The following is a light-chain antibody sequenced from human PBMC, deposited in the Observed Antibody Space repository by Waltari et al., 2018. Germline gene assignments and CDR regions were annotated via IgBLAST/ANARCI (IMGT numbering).Light chain of an antibody. V-gene: IGLV2-23*01. CDR2: EGS. Sequence: QSALTQPASVSGSPGQSITIPCTGTSSAVGSYILVAWYQQHPGKAPKLMIYEGSKRPSGVSNRFSGSKSGNTASLTISGLQAEDEADYFCSSYAGSSTLYVFGTGTKVTVL. CDR3: SSYAGSSTLYV. J-gene: IGLJ1*01. CDR1: SSAVGSYIL.